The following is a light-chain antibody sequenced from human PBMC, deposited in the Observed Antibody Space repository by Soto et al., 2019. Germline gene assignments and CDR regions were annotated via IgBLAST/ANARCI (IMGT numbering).Light chain of an antibody. CDR3: QQYNSDPWS. V-gene: IGKV1-5*01. Sequence: DITMTQAPSTLSASVGDIVTITCRASQSISSWLAWYQQKPGKAPKLLIYDASSFESGVPSRFSGSGSGKEFTLTISSLQPDDFATYYCQQYNSDPWSFGHGTKVEIK. CDR2: DAS. CDR1: QSISSW. J-gene: IGKJ1*01.